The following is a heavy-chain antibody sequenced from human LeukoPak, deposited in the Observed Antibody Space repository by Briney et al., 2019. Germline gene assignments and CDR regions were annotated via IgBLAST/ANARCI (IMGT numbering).Heavy chain of an antibody. D-gene: IGHD6-13*01. CDR1: GGSVSSGTYY. CDR2: IYYSGST. Sequence: PSETLSLTCTVSGGSVSSGTYYWSWIRQPPGKGLEWIGYIYYSGSTNYNPSLKSRVTISIDTSKNQFSLKLSSVTAADTAVYYCARGTFGSSSWYHFGQYYYYGMDVWGQGTTVTVSS. J-gene: IGHJ6*02. CDR3: ARGTFGSSSWYHFGQYYYYGMDV. V-gene: IGHV4-61*01.